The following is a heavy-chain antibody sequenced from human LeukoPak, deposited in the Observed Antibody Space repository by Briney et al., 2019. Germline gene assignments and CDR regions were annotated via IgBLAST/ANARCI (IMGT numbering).Heavy chain of an antibody. J-gene: IGHJ4*02. CDR1: GFTFSSYT. CDR3: ARDQFGDYFRGADY. CDR2: ISGSGVST. Sequence: PGGSLRLSCVASGFTFSSYTLHWVRQGPVKGPEWVSAISGSGVSTYYADSVKGRFTVSRDNSKNTLYLQMSSLRAEDTAVYYCARDQFGDYFRGADYWGQGTLVTVSS. V-gene: IGHV3-23*01. D-gene: IGHD3-16*01.